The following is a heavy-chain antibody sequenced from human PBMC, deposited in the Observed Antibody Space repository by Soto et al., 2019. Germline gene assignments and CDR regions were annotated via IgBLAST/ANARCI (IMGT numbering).Heavy chain of an antibody. CDR3: ARDGQLGSNAFDI. CDR1: GFTFSSYS. V-gene: IGHV3-48*04. CDR2: ISSSSSTI. J-gene: IGHJ3*02. Sequence: GESLKISCAASGFTFSSYSMNWVRQAPGKGLEWVSYISSSSSTIYYADSVKGRFTISRDNAKNSLYLQMNSLRAEDTAVYYCARDGQLGSNAFDIWGQGTMVTVSS. D-gene: IGHD2-2*01.